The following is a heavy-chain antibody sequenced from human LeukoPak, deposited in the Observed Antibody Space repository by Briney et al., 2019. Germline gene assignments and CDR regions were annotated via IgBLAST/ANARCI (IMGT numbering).Heavy chain of an antibody. V-gene: IGHV4-38-2*02. CDR2: FFLKGST. CDR1: GYSITSAYY. Sequence: SESLSLTCTVSGYSITSAYYWGWIRQPPGKGLEWIGSFFLKGSTYYNPSLKSRVTISVDTSKNQFSLTLSSVTAADTAVYYCARVARCTSCFDVDYWGQGTLVTVSS. J-gene: IGHJ4*02. D-gene: IGHD2-2*01. CDR3: ARVARCTSCFDVDY.